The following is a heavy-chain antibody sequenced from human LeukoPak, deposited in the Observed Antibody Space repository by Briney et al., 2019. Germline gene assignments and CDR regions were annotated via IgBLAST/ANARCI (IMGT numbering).Heavy chain of an antibody. J-gene: IGHJ4*02. D-gene: IGHD3-22*01. CDR1: GGSISSYY. CDR3: ARRRYDSSGYYYFDY. V-gene: IGHV4-59*08. Sequence: SETLSLTCTVSGGSISSYYWSWIRQPPGKGLEWIGDIYYSGSTNYNPSLKSRVTISVDTSKNQFSLKLSSVTAADTAVYYCARRRYDSSGYYYFDYWGQGTLVTVSS. CDR2: IYYSGST.